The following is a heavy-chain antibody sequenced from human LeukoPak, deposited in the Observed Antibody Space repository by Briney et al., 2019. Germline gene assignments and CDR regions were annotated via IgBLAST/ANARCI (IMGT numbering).Heavy chain of an antibody. D-gene: IGHD2-2*01. V-gene: IGHV3-7*01. Sequence: GSLRLSCAAAGFTFSSFWMSWVRQAPGKGLEWVANIKQAGSEIYYVDSVKGRFTISRDNAKNSLYLQMNSLRAEDTAVYYCAREPRYCSSTSCYGGWYFDLWGRGTLVTVSS. J-gene: IGHJ2*01. CDR2: IKQAGSEI. CDR1: GFTFSSFW. CDR3: AREPRYCSSTSCYGGWYFDL.